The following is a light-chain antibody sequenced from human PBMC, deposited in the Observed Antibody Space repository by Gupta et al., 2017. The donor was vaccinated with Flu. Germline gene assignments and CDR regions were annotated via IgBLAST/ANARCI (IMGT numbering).Light chain of an antibody. CDR3: QQSAITPLT. V-gene: IGKV1-39*01. CDR2: AGS. Sequence: PSSLSASVGDRVTITCRASQRVSTYLNWYQQKPGKAPNLLIYAGSILQSGVPSRFSGSGPGTDFTLTISSLQPEDFATYYCQQSAITPLTFGGGTKVEIK. CDR1: QRVSTY. J-gene: IGKJ4*01.